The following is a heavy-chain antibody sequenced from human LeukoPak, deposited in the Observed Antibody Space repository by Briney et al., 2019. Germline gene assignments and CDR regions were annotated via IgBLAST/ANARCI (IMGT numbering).Heavy chain of an antibody. D-gene: IGHD2-15*01. CDR1: GGSIRYYY. CDR2: IYYNGST. V-gene: IGHV4-59*01. CDR3: ARKGGLFDY. J-gene: IGHJ4*02. Sequence: SETLSLTSTVSGGSIRYYYWSWIRQSPGKGLEWIGYIYYNGSTNYNPSLKSRVTISVDMSKNQFSLKMSSVTAADTAVYYCARKGGLFDYWGQGRLVTVSS.